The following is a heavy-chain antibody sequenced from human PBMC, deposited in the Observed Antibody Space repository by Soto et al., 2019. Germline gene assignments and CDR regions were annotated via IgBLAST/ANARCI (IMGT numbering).Heavy chain of an antibody. CDR3: ARAPSGYDYFGYYYYYMDV. Sequence: QVQLQQWGAGLLKPSETLSLTCAVYGGSFSGYYWSWIRQPPGKGMEWLGEINHSGSTNYNPSLKSRVTISVDTSKNQFSLKLSSVTAADTAVYYCARAPSGYDYFGYYYYYMDVWGKGTTVTVSS. J-gene: IGHJ6*03. CDR2: INHSGST. V-gene: IGHV4-34*01. D-gene: IGHD5-12*01. CDR1: GGSFSGYY.